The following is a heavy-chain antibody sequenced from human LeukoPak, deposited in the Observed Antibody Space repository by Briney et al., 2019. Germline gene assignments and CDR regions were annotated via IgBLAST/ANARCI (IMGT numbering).Heavy chain of an antibody. CDR3: TRDTPGIAASVSGG. D-gene: IGHD6-13*01. Sequence: GGSLGLSCTASGFIVSHNYMNWVRQAPGKGLEWVALIYSGGNTHYADSVKGRFTISRDNSKNTLYLQMSSLRVEDTAVYYCTRDTPGIAASVSGGWGRGTLVTVSS. CDR1: GFIVSHNY. V-gene: IGHV3-53*01. J-gene: IGHJ4*02. CDR2: IYSGGNT.